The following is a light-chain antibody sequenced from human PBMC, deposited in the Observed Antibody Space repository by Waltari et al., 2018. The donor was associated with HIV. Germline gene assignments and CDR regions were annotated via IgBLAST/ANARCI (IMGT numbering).Light chain of an antibody. V-gene: IGLV1-47*01. Sequence: QSVLTQPPSASGTPGQRVTVSCSGDRSTLENDPVYWFQQLPGTAPKLLIYRNNQRPSGVPDRFSGSKSGTSASLAISGLRSEDEADYYCAAWDDSFVVFGGGTKLTVL. CDR1: RSTLENDP. CDR3: AAWDDSFVV. CDR2: RNN. J-gene: IGLJ2*01.